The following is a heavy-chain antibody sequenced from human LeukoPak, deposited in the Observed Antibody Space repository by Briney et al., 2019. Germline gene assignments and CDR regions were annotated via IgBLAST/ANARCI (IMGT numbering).Heavy chain of an antibody. D-gene: IGHD1-14*01. V-gene: IGHV1-2*02. CDR1: GYTFIVHY. J-gene: IGHJ4*02. CDR2: VNPSSGGT. CDR3: ARTRTGKPDF. Sequence: ASVKVSCKASGYTFIVHYIHWVRQAPGQGLEWMGWVNPSSGGTNYAQKFQDRVTMTRDTSINTAYMELSSLRSDDTAVYYRARTRTGKPDFWGQGTLATVSS.